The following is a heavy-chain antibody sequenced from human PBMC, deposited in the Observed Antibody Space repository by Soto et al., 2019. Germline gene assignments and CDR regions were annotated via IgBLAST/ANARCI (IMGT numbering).Heavy chain of an antibody. CDR2: IWYDGSNK. CDR3: ARDPQGTVTGNWYFDL. D-gene: IGHD1-20*01. V-gene: IGHV3-33*01. J-gene: IGHJ2*01. Sequence: QVQLVESGGGVVQPGRSLRLSCAASGFTFSSYGMHWVRQAPGKGLEWVAVIWYDGSNKYYADSVKGRFTISRDNSKNTLYLQMNSLRAEDTAVYYCARDPQGTVTGNWYFDLWGRGTLVTVSS. CDR1: GFTFSSYG.